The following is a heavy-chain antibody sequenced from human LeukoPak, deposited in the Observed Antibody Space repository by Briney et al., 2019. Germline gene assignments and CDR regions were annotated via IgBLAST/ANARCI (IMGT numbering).Heavy chain of an antibody. CDR3: ASIPLYDYVWGSYRPYYFDY. V-gene: IGHV1-24*01. D-gene: IGHD3-16*02. Sequence: ASVKVSCKVSGYTLTELSMHWVRQAPGKGLEWMGGFDPEDGETIYAQKFQGRVTMTEDTSTDIAYMELRSLRSEDTAVYYCASIPLYDYVWGSYRPYYFDYWGQGTLVTVSS. CDR1: GYTLTELS. CDR2: FDPEDGET. J-gene: IGHJ4*02.